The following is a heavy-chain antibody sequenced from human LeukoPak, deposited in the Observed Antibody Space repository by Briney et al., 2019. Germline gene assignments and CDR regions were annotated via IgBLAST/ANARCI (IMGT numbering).Heavy chain of an antibody. J-gene: IGHJ3*02. CDR1: GFTFSSYA. CDR2: ISYDGSNK. CDR3: SRERDYYDPALRAFDI. Sequence: HPGGSLRLSCAASGFTFSSYAMHWVRQAPGKGLEWVAVISYDGSNKYYADSVKGRFTISRDNSKNTLYLQMNSLRAEDTAVYYCSRERDYYDPALRAFDIWGQGTMVTVSS. D-gene: IGHD3-22*01. V-gene: IGHV3-30*04.